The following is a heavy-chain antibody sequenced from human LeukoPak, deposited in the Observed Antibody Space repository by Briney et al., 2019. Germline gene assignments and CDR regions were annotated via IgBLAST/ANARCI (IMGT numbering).Heavy chain of an antibody. CDR2: IYHSGST. J-gene: IGHJ4*02. D-gene: IGHD3-16*01. V-gene: IGHV4-38-2*02. CDR3: ARDLGAEGDY. CDR1: GYSISSGYY. Sequence: SETLSLTCTVSGYSISSGYYWGWIRQPPGKGLEWIGSIYHSGSTYYNPSLKSRVTISVDTSKNQFSLKLSSVTAADTAVYYCARDLGAEGDYWGQGTLVTVSS.